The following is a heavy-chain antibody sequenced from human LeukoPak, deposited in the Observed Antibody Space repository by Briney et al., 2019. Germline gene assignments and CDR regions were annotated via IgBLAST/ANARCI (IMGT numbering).Heavy chain of an antibody. J-gene: IGHJ4*02. CDR3: ARDVGGSLDY. D-gene: IGHD1-26*01. Sequence: PGGSLRLSCAASGFTFSTYWMAWVPQAPGKGLEWVANIKEDESAKHQADSVKGRFTIFRDNAQNSVYLQMSSLRGEDTAVYYCARDVGGSLDYWGQGTLVTVSS. CDR1: GFTFSTYW. CDR2: IKEDESAK. V-gene: IGHV3-7*01.